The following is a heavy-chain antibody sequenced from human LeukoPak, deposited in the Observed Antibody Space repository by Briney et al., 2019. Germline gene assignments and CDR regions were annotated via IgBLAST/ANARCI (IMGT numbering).Heavy chain of an antibody. V-gene: IGHV4-59*01. J-gene: IGHJ6*03. CDR1: GGSFSGYY. D-gene: IGHD6-13*01. Sequence: SETLSLTCDVYGGSFSGYYWSWIRQPPGKGLEWIGYIYYSGSTNYNPPLKSRVTISVDTSKNQFSLKLSSVTAADTAVYYCARGGQQLVLSDYYMDVWGKGTTVTISS. CDR3: ARGGQQLVLSDYYMDV. CDR2: IYYSGST.